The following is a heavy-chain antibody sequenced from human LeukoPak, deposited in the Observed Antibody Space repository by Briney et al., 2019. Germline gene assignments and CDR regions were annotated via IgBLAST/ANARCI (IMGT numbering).Heavy chain of an antibody. CDR3: AKSPIYQYSSGWYWAFDY. J-gene: IGHJ4*02. CDR1: GFTFSSYG. D-gene: IGHD6-19*01. Sequence: GGSLRLSCAASGFTFSSYGMSWVRQPPGKGLEWVSAISGSGGTTYYADPVKRRFTTSRDNNKNTLLLQMYSMRAEDTAVYYCAKSPIYQYSSGWYWAFDYWGQGTMVTVSS. CDR2: ISGSGGTT. V-gene: IGHV3-23*01.